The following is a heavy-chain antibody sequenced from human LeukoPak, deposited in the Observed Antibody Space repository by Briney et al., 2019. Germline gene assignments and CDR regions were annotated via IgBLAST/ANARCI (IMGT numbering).Heavy chain of an antibody. CDR1: GGTFSSYA. CDR2: IIPIFGTA. J-gene: IGHJ5*02. Sequence: SVKVSCKASGGTFSSYAISWVRQAPGQGLEWMGGIIPIFGTANYAQKFQGRVTITADKSTSTAYMELSSLRSEDTAVYSCARGADGVSSNSRGWFDPWGQGTLVTVSS. CDR3: ARGADGVSSNSRGWFDP. V-gene: IGHV1-69*06. D-gene: IGHD2-15*01.